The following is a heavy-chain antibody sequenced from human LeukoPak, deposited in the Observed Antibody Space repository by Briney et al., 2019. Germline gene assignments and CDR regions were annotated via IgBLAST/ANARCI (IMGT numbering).Heavy chain of an antibody. V-gene: IGHV3-21*01. CDR2: ISSSSGYI. J-gene: IGHJ4*02. CDR3: ARDSRGGYDRIGYFDY. Sequence: GGSLRLSCAASGFTFTTYSMNWVRQAPGKGLEWVSSISSSSGYIYYADSVKGRFTICRDNAKSSLYLQLNSLRAEDTAVYYCARDSRGGYDRIGYFDYWGQGTLVTVSS. D-gene: IGHD3-22*01. CDR1: GFTFTTYS.